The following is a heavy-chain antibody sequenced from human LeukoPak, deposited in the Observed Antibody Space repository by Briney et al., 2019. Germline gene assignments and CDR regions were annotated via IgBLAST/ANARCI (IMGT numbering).Heavy chain of an antibody. Sequence: SETLSLTCAVYGGSFSGYYWSWIRQTPGKGLEWIGEINHSGSTNYNPSLKSRVTISVDTSKNQFSLKLSSVTAADTAVYYCARGLVAPYNWFDPWGQGTLVTVSS. J-gene: IGHJ5*02. V-gene: IGHV4-34*01. CDR3: ARGLVAPYNWFDP. CDR2: INHSGST. CDR1: GGSFSGYY. D-gene: IGHD2-15*01.